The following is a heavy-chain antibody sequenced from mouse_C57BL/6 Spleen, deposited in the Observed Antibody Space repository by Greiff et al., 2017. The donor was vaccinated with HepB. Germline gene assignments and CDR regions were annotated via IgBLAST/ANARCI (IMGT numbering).Heavy chain of an antibody. V-gene: IGHV5-15*04. CDR1: GFTFSDYG. D-gene: IGHD2-13*01. J-gene: IGHJ4*01. CDR3: ARHDWMDY. Sequence: EVKLVESGGGLVQPGGSLKLSCAASGFTFSDYGMAWVRQAPRKGPEWVAFISNLAYSIYYADTVTGRFTISRENAKNTLYLEMSSLRSEDTAMYYCARHDWMDYWGQGTSVTVSS. CDR2: ISNLAYSI.